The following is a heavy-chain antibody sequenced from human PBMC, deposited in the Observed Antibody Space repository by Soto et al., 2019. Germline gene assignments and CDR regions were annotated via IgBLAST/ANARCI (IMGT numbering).Heavy chain of an antibody. CDR2: ISASGDTV. CDR1: GLTSSGIE. J-gene: IGHJ6*02. CDR3: AGLSVTGGVDV. Sequence: EVRLVESGGGFLQPGGALRLSCVVSGLTSSGIELNWVRQAPGKGLEWISYISASGDTVDYADSVRGRFSISRDNAKQSLFLQMSALRVEDTAVYYGAGLSVTGGVDVWGQGTTVTVSS. D-gene: IGHD2-21*02. V-gene: IGHV3-48*03.